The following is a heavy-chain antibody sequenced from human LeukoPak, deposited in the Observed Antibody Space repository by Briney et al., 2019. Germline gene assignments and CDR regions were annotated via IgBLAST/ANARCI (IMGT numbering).Heavy chain of an antibody. D-gene: IGHD2-15*01. J-gene: IGHJ4*02. CDR3: ARDQYCSGGSCYDY. CDR1: GFTFSSYS. V-gene: IGHV3-21*01. CDR2: ISSSSSYI. Sequence: GGSLRLSCAASGFTFSSYSMNWVRQAPGKGLEWVSPISSSSSYIYYADSVKGRFTISRDNAKNSLYLQMNSLRAEDTAVYYCARDQYCSGGSCYDYWGQGTLVTVS.